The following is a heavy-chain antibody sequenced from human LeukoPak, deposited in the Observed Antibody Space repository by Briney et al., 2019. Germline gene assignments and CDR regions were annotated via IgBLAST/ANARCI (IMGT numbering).Heavy chain of an antibody. Sequence: GGSLRRSCAASGFTISSYCMSWVLQAPRQGLQWVSSTSAFFGSTFYADSVKGRFTISRDNAKNTLYLQMNSLRAEDTAVYYCAKGHGSSWSILDVWGKGTTVTISS. CDR2: TSAFFGST. J-gene: IGHJ6*04. CDR3: AKGHGSSWSILDV. CDR1: GFTISSYC. V-gene: IGHV3-23*01. D-gene: IGHD6-13*01.